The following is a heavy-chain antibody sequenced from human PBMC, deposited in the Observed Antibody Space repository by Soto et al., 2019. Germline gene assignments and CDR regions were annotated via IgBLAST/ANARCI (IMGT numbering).Heavy chain of an antibody. D-gene: IGHD4-17*01. V-gene: IGHV4-34*01. CDR2: INHSGST. CDR3: ARVRVTTFDY. CDR1: GGSFSGYY. J-gene: IGHJ4*02. Sequence: PSETLSLTCAVYGGSFSGYYWSWIRQPPGKGLEWIGEINHSGSTNYNPSLKSRVTISVDTSKNQFSLKLSSVTAADTAVYYCARVRVTTFDYWGQGTLVTVSS.